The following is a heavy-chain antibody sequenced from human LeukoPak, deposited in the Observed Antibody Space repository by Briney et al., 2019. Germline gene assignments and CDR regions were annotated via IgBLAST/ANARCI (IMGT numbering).Heavy chain of an antibody. Sequence: ASVKVSCKAFGYTFTSNYMHWVRQAPGQGPEWMGVISPSGGSTTYAQKFQGRVTLTRDMSTSTDYLELSSLRSEDTAVYYCARDAESKVDTAMVPTSVWFDPWGQGTLVTVSS. J-gene: IGHJ5*02. D-gene: IGHD5-18*01. CDR1: GYTFTSNY. CDR3: ARDAESKVDTAMVPTSVWFDP. CDR2: ISPSGGST. V-gene: IGHV1-46*01.